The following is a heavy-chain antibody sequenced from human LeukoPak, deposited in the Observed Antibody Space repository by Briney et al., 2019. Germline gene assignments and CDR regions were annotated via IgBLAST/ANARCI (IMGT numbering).Heavy chain of an antibody. CDR2: IYPDDSDT. J-gene: IGHJ6*03. Sequence: GASLQISCKGSGYSFASSWIGWVRQLPGKGLEWMGIIYPDDSDTRYSPSFEGQITISVDRSISTASLQWSSLKASDTAVYYCARHGHCTNGVCYSNYYYHMDVWGKGTTVTVSS. V-gene: IGHV5-51*01. CDR3: ARHGHCTNGVCYSNYYYHMDV. D-gene: IGHD2-8*01. CDR1: GYSFASSW.